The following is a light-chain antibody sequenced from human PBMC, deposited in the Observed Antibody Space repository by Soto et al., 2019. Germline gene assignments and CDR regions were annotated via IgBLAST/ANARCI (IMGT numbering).Light chain of an antibody. J-gene: IGKJ1*01. CDR3: QQYHSWT. V-gene: IGKV1-5*03. CDR1: QSISSW. CDR2: TAS. Sequence: DIQMTQSPSTLAASVGDRVTITCRASQSISSWMAWYQQKPGKAPKLLIYTASSLQSGVPSRFSGSGFGTEFTLTISSLQPDDFATYYCQQYHSWTFGQGTKVEIK.